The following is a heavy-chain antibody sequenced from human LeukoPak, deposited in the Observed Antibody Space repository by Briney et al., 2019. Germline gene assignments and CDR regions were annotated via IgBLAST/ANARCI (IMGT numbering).Heavy chain of an antibody. CDR2: ISYDGSSK. J-gene: IGHJ4*02. D-gene: IGHD2-15*01. CDR3: AKEIFDIVVGPIDY. Sequence: PGRSLRLSCAASGFTFSNYGMHWVRQAPGKGLEWVAVISYDGSSKYYADSVKGRFTISRDNSKNTLYLQMNSLRAEDTAVYYCAKEIFDIVVGPIDYWGQGTLVTVSS. V-gene: IGHV3-30*18. CDR1: GFTFSNYG.